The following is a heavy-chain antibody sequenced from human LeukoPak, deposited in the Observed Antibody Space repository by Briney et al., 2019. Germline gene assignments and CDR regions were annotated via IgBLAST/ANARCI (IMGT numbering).Heavy chain of an antibody. D-gene: IGHD4-23*01. CDR3: ARERRWSSDIDY. CDR2: INTDGGST. V-gene: IGHV3-74*01. J-gene: IGHJ4*02. CDR1: GFTFSSYW. Sequence: GGSLRLSCAASGFTFSSYWMHWVRQAPGKGLVWVSRINTDGGSTNYADSVKGRFTISRDNAKNSLYLQMNSLRAEDTAVYYCARERRWSSDIDYWGQGTLVTVSS.